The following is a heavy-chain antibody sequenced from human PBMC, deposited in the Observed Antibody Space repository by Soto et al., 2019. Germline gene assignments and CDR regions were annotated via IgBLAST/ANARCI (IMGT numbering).Heavy chain of an antibody. D-gene: IGHD3-22*01. CDR1: GGTFSSYA. J-gene: IGHJ4*02. CDR3: ARSSYDSSGRYYFDY. V-gene: IGHV1-69*12. CDR2: IIPIFGTA. Sequence: QVQLVQSGAEVKKPGSSVKASCKASGGTFSSYAISWVRQAPGQGLEWMGGIIPIFGTANYAQKFQGRVTITADESTSTAYMELSSLRSEDTAVYYCARSSYDSSGRYYFDYWGQGTLVTVSS.